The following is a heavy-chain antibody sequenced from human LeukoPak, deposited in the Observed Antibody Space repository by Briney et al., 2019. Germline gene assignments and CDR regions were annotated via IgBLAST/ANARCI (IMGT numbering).Heavy chain of an antibody. V-gene: IGHV1-46*03. CDR1: GYTFTGYY. J-gene: IGHJ2*01. Sequence: ASVEVSCKASGYTFTGYYMHWVRQAPGQGLEWMGIINPSGGSTSYAQKFQGRVTMTRDTSTSTVYMELSSLRSEDTAVDYCARGIYGDYGYFDLWGRGTLVTVSS. CDR3: ARGIYGDYGYFDL. CDR2: INPSGGST. D-gene: IGHD4-17*01.